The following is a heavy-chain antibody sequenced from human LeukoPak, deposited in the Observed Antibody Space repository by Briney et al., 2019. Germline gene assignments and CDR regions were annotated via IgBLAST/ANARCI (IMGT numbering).Heavy chain of an antibody. V-gene: IGHV4-59*01. D-gene: IGHD6-19*01. Sequence: SETLSLTCTVSGGSISSYYWSWIRQPPGKGLEWIGYIYYSGSTNYNPSLKSRVTISVDTSKNQFSLKLSSVTAADTAVYYCARVRRAGWLEYYCDYWGQGTLVTVSS. CDR2: IYYSGST. CDR1: GGSISSYY. CDR3: ARVRRAGWLEYYCDY. J-gene: IGHJ4*02.